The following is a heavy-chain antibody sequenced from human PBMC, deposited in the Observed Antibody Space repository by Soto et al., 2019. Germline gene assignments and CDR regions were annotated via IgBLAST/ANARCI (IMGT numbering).Heavy chain of an antibody. V-gene: IGHV3-30*18. D-gene: IGHD4-17*01. CDR1: GFTFSSYG. CDR3: AKSSGDYGQYYYYGMDV. CDR2: ISYDGSNK. Sequence: PGGSLRLSCAASGFTFSSYGMHWVRQAPGKGLEWVAVISYDGSNKYYADSVKGRFTISRDNSKNTLYLQMNSLRAEDTAVYYCAKSSGDYGQYYYYGMDVWGQGTTVTVSS. J-gene: IGHJ6*02.